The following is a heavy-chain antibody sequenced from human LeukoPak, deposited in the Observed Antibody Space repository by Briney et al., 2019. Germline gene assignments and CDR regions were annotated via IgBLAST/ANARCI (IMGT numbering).Heavy chain of an antibody. CDR3: ARDPWLRLGGYLDY. D-gene: IGHD5-12*01. CDR2: IWYDGSNK. CDR1: GFTFSSYG. V-gene: IGHV3-33*01. J-gene: IGHJ4*02. Sequence: GGSLRLSCAASGFTFSSYGMHWVRQAPGKGLEWVAVIWYDGSNKYYADSVKGRFTISRDNSKNTLYLQMNSLRAEDTAVYYCARDPWLRLGGYLDYWGQGTLVTVSS.